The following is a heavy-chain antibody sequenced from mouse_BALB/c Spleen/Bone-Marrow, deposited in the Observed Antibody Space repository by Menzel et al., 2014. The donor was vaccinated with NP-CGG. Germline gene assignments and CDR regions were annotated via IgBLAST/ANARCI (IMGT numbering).Heavy chain of an antibody. CDR2: ISSGGSYT. CDR3: ARDYYGSSYAMDY. Sequence: EVKLMESGGGLVKPGGSLKLSCAASGFTFSCYAMSWVRQSPEKRLEWVAEISSGGSYTYYPDTVTGRFTISRDNAKNTLYLEMSSLRSEDTAMYYCARDYYGSSYAMDYWGQGTSVTVSS. D-gene: IGHD1-1*01. V-gene: IGHV5-9-4*01. CDR1: GFTFSCYA. J-gene: IGHJ4*01.